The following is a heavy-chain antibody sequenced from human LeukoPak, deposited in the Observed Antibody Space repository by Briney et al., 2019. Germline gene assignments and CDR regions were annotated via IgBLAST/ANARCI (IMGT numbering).Heavy chain of an antibody. CDR2: TYYRSKWYN. J-gene: IGHJ6*03. Sequence: SQTLSLTCAISRDSVSSNSAAWNWLRQSPSRGLEWLGRTYYRSKWYNDYAVSVKGRITINPDTSKNQFSLQLNSVTPEDTAMYYCARSIGGYYPTYHYYYVDVWGKGTTVTVSS. V-gene: IGHV6-1*01. CDR3: ARSIGGYYPTYHYYYVDV. D-gene: IGHD3-22*01. CDR1: RDSVSSNSAA.